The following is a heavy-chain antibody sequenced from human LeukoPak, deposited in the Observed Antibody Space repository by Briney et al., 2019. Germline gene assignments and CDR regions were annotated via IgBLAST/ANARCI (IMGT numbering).Heavy chain of an antibody. J-gene: IGHJ3*02. CDR2: IYPGDSDT. CDR3: ASTMYYDFWSGYLWAGADAFDI. Sequence: GESLKISCKGSGYSFTSYWIGWVRQLPGKGLEWMGIIYPGDSDTRYNPSFQGHVTISADKSISTAYLQWSSLKAADTAMYYCASTMYYDFWSGYLWAGADAFDIWGQGTMVTVSS. D-gene: IGHD3-3*01. CDR1: GYSFTSYW. V-gene: IGHV5-51*01.